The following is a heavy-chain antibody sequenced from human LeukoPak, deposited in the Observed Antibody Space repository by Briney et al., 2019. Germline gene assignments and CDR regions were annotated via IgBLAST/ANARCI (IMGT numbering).Heavy chain of an antibody. CDR1: GFTFTTYW. CDR3: ARAREWLSDAFDI. J-gene: IGHJ3*02. V-gene: IGHV3-7*01. CDR2: INQHGSET. Sequence: PGGSLRLSCAASGFTFTTYWMTWVRQAPGKGLEWVANINQHGSETYYVDSVKGRFIISRDNAKNSLFLQMNSLRAEDTAVYYCARAREWLSDAFDIWGQGTMVTVSS. D-gene: IGHD3-3*01.